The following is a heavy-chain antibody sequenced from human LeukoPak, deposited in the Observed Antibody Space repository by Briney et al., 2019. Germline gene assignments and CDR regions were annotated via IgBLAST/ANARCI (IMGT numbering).Heavy chain of an antibody. CDR2: IRYDGSNK. CDR3: ARQLLSGELFDY. Sequence: PGGSLRLSCAASGFTFSSYGMHWVRQAPGKGLEWVAFIRYDGSNKYYADSVKGRFTISRDNSKNTLYLQMNSLRAEDTAVYYCARQLLSGELFDYWGQGALVTVSS. J-gene: IGHJ4*02. V-gene: IGHV3-30*02. CDR1: GFTFSSYG. D-gene: IGHD2-2*01.